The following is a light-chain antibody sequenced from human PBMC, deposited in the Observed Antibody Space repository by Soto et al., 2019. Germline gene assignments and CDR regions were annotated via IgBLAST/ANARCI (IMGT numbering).Light chain of an antibody. V-gene: IGKV3-20*01. J-gene: IGKJ4*01. CDR1: QSVSSNY. CDR2: DAS. Sequence: EIVLTQSPGTLSLSPGDRATLSCRASQSVSSNYLAWYQQKPGQAPRLLIYDASSRATGIPDRFSGSGSGTDFTLTISRLEPEDFAVYYCQQYGSSPLTFGGGTKVDI. CDR3: QQYGSSPLT.